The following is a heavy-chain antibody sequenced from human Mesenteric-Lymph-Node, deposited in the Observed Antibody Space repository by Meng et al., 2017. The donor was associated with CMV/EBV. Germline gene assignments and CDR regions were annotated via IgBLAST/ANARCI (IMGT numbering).Heavy chain of an antibody. CDR2: IYSGGST. CDR3: ARDPSNDYGGNSLGY. Sequence: GESLKISCAASGFTFSSYSMNWVRQAPGKGLEWVSVIYSGGSTYYADSVKGRFTISRDNSKNTLYLQMNSLRAEDTAVYYCARDPSNDYGGNSLGYWGQGTLVTVSS. CDR1: GFTFSSYS. D-gene: IGHD4-23*01. J-gene: IGHJ4*02. V-gene: IGHV3-53*01.